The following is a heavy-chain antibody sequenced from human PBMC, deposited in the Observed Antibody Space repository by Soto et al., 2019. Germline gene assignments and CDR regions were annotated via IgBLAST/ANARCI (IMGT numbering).Heavy chain of an antibody. CDR3: TGAPNGYDYYFDY. J-gene: IGHJ4*02. V-gene: IGHV3-73*02. D-gene: IGHD5-12*01. CDR1: GFTFSGSA. CDR2: IRSKANNYAT. Sequence: EVQLVESGGGLVQPGGSLKLSCAASGFTFSGSAMHWVRQASGKGLEWVGRIRSKANNYATAYAASVKGRFTISRDDSKNTAYLQMNSLKTEDTAVYYCTGAPNGYDYYFDYWGQGTLVTVSS.